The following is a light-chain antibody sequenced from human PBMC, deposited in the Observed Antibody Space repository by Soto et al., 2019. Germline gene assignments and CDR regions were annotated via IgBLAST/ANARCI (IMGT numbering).Light chain of an antibody. CDR3: QQYGSSSWT. CDR1: QSVSSSY. J-gene: IGKJ1*01. Sequence: EIVLTQSPGALSLSPGERATLSCRASQSVSSSYLAWYQQQPGQAPRLLIYGASSRATGIPDRFSGSGSGTDFTLTISRLEPEDFAVYYCQQYGSSSWTFGQGTKVDIE. V-gene: IGKV3-20*01. CDR2: GAS.